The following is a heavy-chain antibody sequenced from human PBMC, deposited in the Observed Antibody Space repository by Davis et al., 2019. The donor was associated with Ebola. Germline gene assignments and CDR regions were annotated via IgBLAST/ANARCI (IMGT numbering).Heavy chain of an antibody. CDR1: GYTFTSYA. V-gene: IGHV1-3*01. J-gene: IGHJ5*02. Sequence: ASVKVSCKASGYTFTSYAMHWARQAPGQRLEWMGWINAGNGNTKYSQKFQGRVTITADESTSTAYMELSSLRSEDTAVYYCARAQTYYGSGSYSGGWFDPWGQGTLVTVSS. CDR2: INAGNGNT. CDR3: ARAQTYYGSGSYSGGWFDP. D-gene: IGHD3-10*01.